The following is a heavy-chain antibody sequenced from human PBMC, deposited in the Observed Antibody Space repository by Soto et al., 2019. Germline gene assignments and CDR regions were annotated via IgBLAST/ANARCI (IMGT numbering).Heavy chain of an antibody. J-gene: IGHJ4*02. CDR1: GGSFSGYS. D-gene: IGHD3-22*01. V-gene: IGHV4-34*01. CDR2: VNHSGST. Sequence: SETLSLTCAVYGGSFSGYSWNWIRQPPGKGLEWIGEVNHSGSTNYNPSLKGRVTISLDTSKNQFSLRLTSLTAADTAVYYCARGRDYYLYYFDYWGQGTLVTVSS. CDR3: ARGRDYYLYYFDY.